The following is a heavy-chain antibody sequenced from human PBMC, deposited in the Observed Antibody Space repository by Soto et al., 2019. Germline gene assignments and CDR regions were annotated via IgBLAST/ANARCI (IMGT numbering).Heavy chain of an antibody. D-gene: IGHD2-2*01. CDR3: ARDLGLSSTSRTLYYFDY. CDR1: GGTFSSYA. V-gene: IGHV1-69*01. J-gene: IGHJ4*02. Sequence: QVQLVQSGAEVKKPGSSVKVSCKASGGTFSSYAISWVRQSPGQGLEWMGGIIPIFGTANYAQKFQGRVTITADESTSTAYMELSSLRSEDTAVYYCARDLGLSSTSRTLYYFDYWGQGTLVTVSS. CDR2: IIPIFGTA.